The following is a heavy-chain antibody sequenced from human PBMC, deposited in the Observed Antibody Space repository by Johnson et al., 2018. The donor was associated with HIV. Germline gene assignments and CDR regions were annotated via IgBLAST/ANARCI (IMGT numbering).Heavy chain of an antibody. J-gene: IGHJ3*02. Sequence: QVQLVESGGGLVQPGGSLRLSCAASGFTVSSNYMSWVRQAPGKGLEWISYIRSSGSTIYYQDAVKGRFTISRDNAKNSLYLQMNSLRAEDTAVYYCARELVLYSSGWYAPDAFDIWGQGTMVTVSS. CDR3: ARELVLYSSGWYAPDAFDI. D-gene: IGHD6-19*01. CDR1: GFTVSSNY. CDR2: IRSSGSTI. V-gene: IGHV3-11*04.